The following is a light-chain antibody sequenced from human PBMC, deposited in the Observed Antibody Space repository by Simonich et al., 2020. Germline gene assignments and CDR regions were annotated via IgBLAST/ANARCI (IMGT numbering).Light chain of an antibody. CDR2: WAS. CDR1: QSVLYSSNNKNY. J-gene: IGKJ2*01. Sequence: DIVMTQSPDSLAVSLGDRATINCKSSQSVLYSSNNKNYLAWYQQKTGQPPKLLIYWASTRESGVPARFSGSGSGTDFTLTISSLQAEDVAVYYCQQYYSTPYTFGQGTKLEIK. CDR3: QQYYSTPYT. V-gene: IGKV4-1*01.